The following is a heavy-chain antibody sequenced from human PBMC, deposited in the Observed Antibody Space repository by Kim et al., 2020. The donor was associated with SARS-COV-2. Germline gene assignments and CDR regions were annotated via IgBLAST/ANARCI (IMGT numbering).Heavy chain of an antibody. CDR2: ISYDGSNK. J-gene: IGHJ3*02. CDR1: GFTFSSYA. CDR3: ARGGWSGLNDAFDI. Sequence: GGSLRLSCAASGFTFSSYAMHWVRQAPGKGLEWVAVISYDGSNKYYADSVKGRLTISRDNSKDTLYLQMNSLRAEDTAVYYCARGGWSGLNDAFDIWGQGTMVTVSS. V-gene: IGHV3-30-3*01. D-gene: IGHD3-3*01.